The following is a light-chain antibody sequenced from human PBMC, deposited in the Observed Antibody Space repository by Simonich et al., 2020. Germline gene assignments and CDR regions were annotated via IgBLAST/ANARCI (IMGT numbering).Light chain of an antibody. J-gene: IGLJ3*02. CDR2: CTN. CDR1: SGSVSTSYY. V-gene: IGLV8-61*01. Sequence: QTVVTQEPSFSVSPGGTVTLTCGLSSGSVSTSYYPSWYQQTPGQAPRTFIYCTNTRSSGVPDRFSCSILGNKAALTITGAQADDESDYYCVLYMGSGIWVFGGGTKLTVL. CDR3: VLYMGSGIWV.